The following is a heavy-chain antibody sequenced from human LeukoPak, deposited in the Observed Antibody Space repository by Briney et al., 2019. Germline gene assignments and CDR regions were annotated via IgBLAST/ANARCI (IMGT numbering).Heavy chain of an antibody. Sequence: GGSLRLSCAASGFTVSSNYVSWVRQAPGKGLEWVSVIYSGGSTYYADSVKGRFTISRDNSKNTLYLQMNSLRAEDTAVHYCARYSPDYYGSGSYYRNAFDIWGQGTMVTVSS. CDR1: GFTVSSNY. D-gene: IGHD3-10*01. CDR2: IYSGGST. V-gene: IGHV3-66*01. CDR3: ARYSPDYYGSGSYYRNAFDI. J-gene: IGHJ3*02.